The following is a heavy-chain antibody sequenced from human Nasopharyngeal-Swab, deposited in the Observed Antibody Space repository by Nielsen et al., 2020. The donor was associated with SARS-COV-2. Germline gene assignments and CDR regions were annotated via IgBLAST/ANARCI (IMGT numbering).Heavy chain of an antibody. CDR3: ARVKGYQLLSSAAPNWFDP. D-gene: IGHD2-2*01. CDR2: IYYSGST. CDR1: GGSISSGGYY. Sequence: TLSLNCTVSGGSISSGGYYWSWIRQHPWKVLEWIGYIYYSGSTYYNPSLKSRVTISVDTSKNQFSLKLSSVTAADTAVYYCARVKGYQLLSSAAPNWFDPGGQGTLVTVSS. V-gene: IGHV4-31*03. J-gene: IGHJ5*02.